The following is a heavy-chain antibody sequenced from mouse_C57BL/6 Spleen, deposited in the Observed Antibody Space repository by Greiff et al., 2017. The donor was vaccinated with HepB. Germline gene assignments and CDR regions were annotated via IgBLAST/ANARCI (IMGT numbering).Heavy chain of an antibody. D-gene: IGHD1-1*01. J-gene: IGHJ2*01. CDR3: ARYRYGSREYYFDY. Sequence: VQLQQPGAELVRPGSSVKLSCKASGYTFTSYWMHWVKQRPMQGLEWIGNIDPSDSETPYNQKFKDKATLTVDKSSTTAYMQLSILTPADSAVYYCARYRYGSREYYFDYWGQGTTLTVSS. V-gene: IGHV1-52*01. CDR2: IDPSDSET. CDR1: GYTFTSYW.